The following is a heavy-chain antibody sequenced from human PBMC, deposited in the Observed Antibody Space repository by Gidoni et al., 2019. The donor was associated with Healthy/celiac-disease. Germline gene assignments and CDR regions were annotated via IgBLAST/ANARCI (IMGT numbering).Heavy chain of an antibody. CDR3: ARDHSGSGTHPWGIFDY. J-gene: IGHJ4*02. Sequence: QVQLVESGGGLVKPGGSLRLSCAASGFTFSDYYMSWIRQAPGKGLEWVSYISSSSSYTNYADSVKGRFTISRDNAKNSLYLQMNSLRAEDTAVYYCARDHSGSGTHPWGIFDYWGQGTLVTVSS. V-gene: IGHV3-11*05. CDR2: ISSSSSYT. CDR1: GFTFSDYY. D-gene: IGHD3-10*01.